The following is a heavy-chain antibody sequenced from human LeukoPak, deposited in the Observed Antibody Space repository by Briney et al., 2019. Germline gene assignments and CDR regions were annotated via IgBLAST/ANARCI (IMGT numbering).Heavy chain of an antibody. V-gene: IGHV3-74*01. CDR1: RFTFSSYW. CDR2: TNSDGSST. D-gene: IGHD1-26*01. CDR3: ARVRSGSSAGNYGMDV. Sequence: GGSLRLSCAASRFTFSSYWMHWVRQAPGKGLVWVSRTNSDGSSTSYADSVKGRFTISRDNAKNTLYLQMNSLRAEDTAVYYCARVRSGSSAGNYGMDVWGQGTTVTVSS. J-gene: IGHJ6*02.